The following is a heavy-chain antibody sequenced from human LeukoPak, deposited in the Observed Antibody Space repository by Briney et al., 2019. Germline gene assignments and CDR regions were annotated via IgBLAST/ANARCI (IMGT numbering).Heavy chain of an antibody. Sequence: GGSLRLSCAASGFTFSSCAMSWVRQAPGKGLEWVSYISSSGSTIYYADSVKGRFTISRDNAKNSLYLQMNSLRAEDTAVYYCARDQLEQPGGDAFDIWGQGTMVTVSS. CDR1: GFTFSSCA. V-gene: IGHV3-48*04. D-gene: IGHD1/OR15-1a*01. CDR2: ISSSGSTI. J-gene: IGHJ3*02. CDR3: ARDQLEQPGGDAFDI.